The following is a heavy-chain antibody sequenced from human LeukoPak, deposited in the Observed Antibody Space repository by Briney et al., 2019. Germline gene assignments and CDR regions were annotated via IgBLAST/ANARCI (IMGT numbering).Heavy chain of an antibody. D-gene: IGHD3-3*01. J-gene: IGHJ2*01. CDR2: IYYSGST. Sequence: SETLSLTCTVSGGSISSYYWSWIRQPPGKGLEWIGYIYYSGSTNYNPSLKSRVTISVDTSKNQFSLKLSSVTAADTAVYYCARVPGFWRSWYFDLWGRGTLVTVSS. CDR3: ARVPGFWRSWYFDL. V-gene: IGHV4-59*01. CDR1: GGSISSYY.